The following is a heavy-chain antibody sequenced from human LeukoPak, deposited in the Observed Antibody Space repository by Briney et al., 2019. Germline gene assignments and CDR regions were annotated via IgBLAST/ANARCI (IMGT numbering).Heavy chain of an antibody. CDR3: ARDGGAAYFDY. V-gene: IGHV3-7*04. J-gene: IGHJ4*02. D-gene: IGHD3-16*01. CDR2: IKQDGSEQ. Sequence: PGGSLRLSCAASGFTFSSYAMTWVRQAPGKGLEWVANIKQDGSEQNYVDSVKGRFTISRDNAKNSLYLQMNSLRAEDTAVYYCARDGGAAYFDYWGQGTVVTVSS. CDR1: GFTFSSYA.